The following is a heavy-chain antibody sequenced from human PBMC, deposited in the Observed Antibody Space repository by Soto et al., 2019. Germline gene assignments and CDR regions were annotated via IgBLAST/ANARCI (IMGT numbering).Heavy chain of an antibody. Sequence: EVQLVESGGGLVQPGGSLRLSCAASGFTFSGYWMSWVRQAPGKGLESVANIKHDGSEKNYVDSVKGRFAISRDNTQNSLSLQMNSLRAEDTAVYYCVRLRGTANFDYWGQGTLVTVSS. D-gene: IGHD3-16*01. CDR1: GFTFSGYW. V-gene: IGHV3-7*01. J-gene: IGHJ4*02. CDR3: VRLRGTANFDY. CDR2: IKHDGSEK.